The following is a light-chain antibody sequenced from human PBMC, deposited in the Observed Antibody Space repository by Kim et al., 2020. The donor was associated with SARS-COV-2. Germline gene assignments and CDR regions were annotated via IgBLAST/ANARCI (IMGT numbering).Light chain of an antibody. Sequence: NAVNWHQHLPGTAPKLLIYNNKQRPSGVPDRFSASKSGTSASLAISGLQSEDEADYYCVAWDDSLNGWVFGGGTQLTVL. CDR2: NNK. V-gene: IGLV1-44*01. CDR3: VAWDDSLNGWV. J-gene: IGLJ3*02.